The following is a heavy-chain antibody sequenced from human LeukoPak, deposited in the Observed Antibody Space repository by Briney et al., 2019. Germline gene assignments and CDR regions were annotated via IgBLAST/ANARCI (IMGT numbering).Heavy chain of an antibody. D-gene: IGHD6-13*01. CDR3: ARGEYSSSWYFFLY. V-gene: IGHV3-21*01. CDR2: ISSSSSYI. CDR1: GFTFSSYS. Sequence: GGSLRLSCAASGFTFSSYSMNWVRQAPGKGLEWVSSISSSSSYIYYADSVKGRLTISRDNAKNSLYLQMNSLRAEDTAVYYCARGEYSSSWYFFLYWGQGTLVTVSS. J-gene: IGHJ4*02.